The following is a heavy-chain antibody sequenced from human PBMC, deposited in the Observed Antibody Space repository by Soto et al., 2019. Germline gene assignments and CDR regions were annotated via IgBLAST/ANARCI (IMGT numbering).Heavy chain of an antibody. CDR3: TRGATVPPYYYYGMDV. J-gene: IGHJ6*02. Sequence: GGSLRLSCAASGFTFSGSAMHWVRQASGKGLEWVGRIRSKANSYATAYAASVKGRFTISRDDSKNTAYLQMNSLKTEDTAVYYCTRGATVPPYYYYGMDVWGQGTTVTVSS. CDR1: GFTFSGSA. V-gene: IGHV3-73*01. CDR2: IRSKANSYAT. D-gene: IGHD4-17*01.